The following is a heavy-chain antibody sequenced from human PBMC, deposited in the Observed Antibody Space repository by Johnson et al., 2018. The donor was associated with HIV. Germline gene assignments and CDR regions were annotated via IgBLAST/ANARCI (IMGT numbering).Heavy chain of an antibody. CDR2: IKQDGSET. Sequence: VQLVASGGGVVQPGRSLRLSCAASGFTFSTYGMHWVRQGPGKGLEWVASIKQDGSETSYVDSVKGRFIISRDNAKNSLYLQMNSLRAEDTAVYYCARTQRVTMIVVSLGAFDIWGQGTMVTVSS. CDR3: ARTQRVTMIVVSLGAFDI. CDR1: GFTFSTYG. D-gene: IGHD3-22*01. J-gene: IGHJ3*02. V-gene: IGHV3-7*01.